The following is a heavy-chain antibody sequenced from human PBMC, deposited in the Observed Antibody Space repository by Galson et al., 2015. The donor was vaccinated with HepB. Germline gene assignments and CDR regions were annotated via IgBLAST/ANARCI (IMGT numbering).Heavy chain of an antibody. V-gene: IGHV3-30*18. Sequence: SLRLSCAASGFTFSSYGMHWVRQAPGEGLEWVAVISYDGSNKYYADSVKGRFTISRDNSRYTLYLQMNSLRAEDTAVYYCAKPFSGYTSYDYWGQGTLVTVSS. J-gene: IGHJ4*02. CDR3: AKPFSGYTSYDY. CDR1: GFTFSSYG. D-gene: IGHD5-18*01. CDR2: ISYDGSNK.